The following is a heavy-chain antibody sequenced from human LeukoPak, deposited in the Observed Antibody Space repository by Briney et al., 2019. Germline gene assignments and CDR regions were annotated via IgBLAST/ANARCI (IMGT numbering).Heavy chain of an antibody. Sequence: GGSLRLSCAASGFTFNTHGMHWVRQAPGKGLEWLAAIWFDGSVKHYSDAVKGRFTISRDNSLNTLYLQMNSLRVEDTAIYYCAKDTAIQFLEPAFWGQGTPVIVSS. CDR2: IWFDGSVK. V-gene: IGHV3-33*06. D-gene: IGHD3-3*01. J-gene: IGHJ4*02. CDR1: GFTFNTHG. CDR3: AKDTAIQFLEPAF.